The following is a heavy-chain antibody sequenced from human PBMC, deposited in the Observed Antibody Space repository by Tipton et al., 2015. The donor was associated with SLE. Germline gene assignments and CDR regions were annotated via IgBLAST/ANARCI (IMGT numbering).Heavy chain of an antibody. CDR3: AKDRITGTTMYYYGMDV. D-gene: IGHD1-14*01. V-gene: IGHV3-72*01. Sequence: SLRLSCAASGFIFSDHYMDWVRQAPGKGLEWVGRIRNKVKSYTTEYVASVKGRFTISRDDSKNLLLLQMNTLRPEDTAVYYCAKDRITGTTMYYYGMDVWGQGTTVSVSS. CDR1: GFIFSDHY. CDR2: IRNKVKSYTT. J-gene: IGHJ6*02.